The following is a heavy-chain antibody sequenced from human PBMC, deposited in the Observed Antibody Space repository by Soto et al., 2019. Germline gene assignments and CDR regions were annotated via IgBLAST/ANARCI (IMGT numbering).Heavy chain of an antibody. CDR3: ARAEFGVVPAATYIDH. J-gene: IGHJ4*02. CDR1: GYTFTSFV. Sequence: QVQLVQSGAEVKKPGASVKVSCKASGYTFTSFVISWVRQAPGQGLEWMGWISDSNGDTNYAQKLQGRVTMTTDTSTNTAYMELRSLRSDDTAVYYCARAEFGVVPAATYIDHWGQGTRVSVSS. CDR2: ISDSNGDT. V-gene: IGHV1-18*01. D-gene: IGHD6-25*01.